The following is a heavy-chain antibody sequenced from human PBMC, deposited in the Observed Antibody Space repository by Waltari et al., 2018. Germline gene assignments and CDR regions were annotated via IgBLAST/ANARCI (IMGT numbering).Heavy chain of an antibody. D-gene: IGHD3-22*01. V-gene: IGHV1-8*03. Sequence: QVQLVQSGAEVKKPGASVKVSCKASGYPFTRYDINWVRQATGHGLEWMGGMNPNSGNTGYAQKFQGRVTITRNTSISTAYMELSSLRSEDTAVYYCARVLGEYYYDSSGYYDSFDPWGQGTLVTVSS. J-gene: IGHJ5*02. CDR1: GYPFTRYD. CDR3: ARVLGEYYYDSSGYYDSFDP. CDR2: MNPNSGNT.